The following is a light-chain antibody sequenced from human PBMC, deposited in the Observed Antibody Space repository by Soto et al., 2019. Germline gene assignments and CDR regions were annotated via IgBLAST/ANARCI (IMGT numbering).Light chain of an antibody. Sequence: QAVVTQPASVSGSPGQSITISCTGTSSDVCAYNYVSWYQQHPGKAPKLMIYDVSNRPSGVSNRFSGSKSGNTASLTIAGLQAEDEADYYCSSYTTSSTLVVFGGGTKVTVL. CDR1: SSDVCAYNY. V-gene: IGLV2-14*01. J-gene: IGLJ2*01. CDR2: DVS. CDR3: SSYTTSSTLVV.